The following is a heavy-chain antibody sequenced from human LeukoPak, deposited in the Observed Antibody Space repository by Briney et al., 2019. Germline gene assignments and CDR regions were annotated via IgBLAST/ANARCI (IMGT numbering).Heavy chain of an antibody. D-gene: IGHD3-22*01. Sequence: GASVKVSCKASGYTFTSYAMHWVRQAPGQRLEWMGWINAGNGNTKYSQKFQGRVTITRDTSASTAYMELSSLRSEDTAVYYCARGMDDSSGYQAYYYYYGMDVWGQGITVTVSS. J-gene: IGHJ6*02. CDR2: INAGNGNT. CDR3: ARGMDDSSGYQAYYYYYGMDV. V-gene: IGHV1-3*01. CDR1: GYTFTSYA.